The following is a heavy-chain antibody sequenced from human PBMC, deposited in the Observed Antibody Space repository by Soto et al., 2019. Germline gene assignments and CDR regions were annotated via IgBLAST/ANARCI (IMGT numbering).Heavy chain of an antibody. CDR1: GGSISTYY. J-gene: IGHJ4*02. D-gene: IGHD5-18*01. Sequence: QVQLQESGPGLVKPSETLSLTCTVSGGSISTYYWSWIRQPPGKGLEWIGYVHYSGSTNYNPSLKSRVTISVDTSKKQFSLKVTSVTAADTAVYYCARDDSYGTLDYWGQGTLVTVSS. CDR2: VHYSGST. CDR3: ARDDSYGTLDY. V-gene: IGHV4-59*01.